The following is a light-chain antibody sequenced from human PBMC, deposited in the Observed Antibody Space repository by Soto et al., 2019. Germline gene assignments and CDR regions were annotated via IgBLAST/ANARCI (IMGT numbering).Light chain of an antibody. CDR1: SSDVGGYDF. Sequence: QSVLTQPASVSGSVGQSITISCTGTSSDVGGYDFVSWYQHHPGKAPKLIIYEVRTRPSGVSDRFSGSKSGNTASLTISGLQAEDEADYYCGSWDSSLSAYVFGTGTKLTVL. CDR2: EVR. V-gene: IGLV2-14*01. J-gene: IGLJ1*01. CDR3: GSWDSSLSAYV.